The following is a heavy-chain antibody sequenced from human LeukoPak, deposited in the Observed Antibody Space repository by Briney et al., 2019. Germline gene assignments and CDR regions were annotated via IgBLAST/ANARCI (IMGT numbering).Heavy chain of an antibody. Sequence: ASVKVSCKASGYTFTGYYMHWVRQAPGQGLEWMGWINPNSGGTNYAQKFQGRVTMTRDTSISTAYMELSRLRSDDTAVYYCARDWWFIGYYGDPRLRWYFDYWGQGTLVTVSS. CDR3: ARDWWFIGYYGDPRLRWYFDY. CDR2: INPNSGGT. J-gene: IGHJ4*02. CDR1: GYTFTGYY. D-gene: IGHD4-17*01. V-gene: IGHV1-2*02.